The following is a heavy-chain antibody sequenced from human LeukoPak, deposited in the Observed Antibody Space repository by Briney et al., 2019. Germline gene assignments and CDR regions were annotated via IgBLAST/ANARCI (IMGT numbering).Heavy chain of an antibody. CDR2: IYSGGST. J-gene: IGHJ6*02. CDR1: GFTVSSNY. V-gene: IGHV3-66*01. Sequence: GGSLRLSCAASGFTVSSNYMSWVRQAPGKGLEWGSVIYSGGSTYYADYVKGRFTISRDNSKNTLYLQMNSLRAEDTAVYYCARALYYYGSGSYYGMDVWGQGTTVTVSS. D-gene: IGHD3-10*01. CDR3: ARALYYYGSGSYYGMDV.